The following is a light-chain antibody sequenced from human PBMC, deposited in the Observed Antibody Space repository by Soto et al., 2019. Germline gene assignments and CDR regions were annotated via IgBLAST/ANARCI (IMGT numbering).Light chain of an antibody. V-gene: IGKV3-11*01. CDR3: QQRTNWQRT. CDR2: DAS. J-gene: IGKJ1*01. CDR1: QRVSSY. Sequence: EILLTQSPATLSLSPGERATLSCRASQRVSSYLAWYQQTPGQAPRLLIYDASNRASDISARFSGSGTGTEFTLTINRRQAEDLSVYYCQQRTNWQRTFGQGTKVEIK.